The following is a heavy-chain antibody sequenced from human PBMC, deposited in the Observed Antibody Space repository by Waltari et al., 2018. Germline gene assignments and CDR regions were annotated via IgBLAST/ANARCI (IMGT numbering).Heavy chain of an antibody. CDR1: GFIFRSYA. V-gene: IGHV3-23*04. CDR3: ARLPGDYVGY. CDR2: ISGPGDST. D-gene: IGHD4-17*01. Sequence: EVQLVESGGGLVQPGGSLRLSCAASGFIFRSYAMSWVRQAPGKGVEWVSAISGPGDSTYSADSVKGRFTISRDNSKNTVYLQVNSLRAEDTAVYYCARLPGDYVGYWGQGTLVTVSS. J-gene: IGHJ4*02.